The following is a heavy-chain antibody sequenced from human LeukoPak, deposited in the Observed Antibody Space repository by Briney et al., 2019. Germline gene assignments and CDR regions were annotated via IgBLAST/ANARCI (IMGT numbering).Heavy chain of an antibody. Sequence: GGSLRLSCAASGFTFSSYDMHWVRQATGKGLEWVSAIGTAGDTYYPGSVKGRFTISRENAKNSLYLQMNSLRAGDTAVYYCAREGILEAFDIWGQGTMVTVSS. V-gene: IGHV3-13*01. J-gene: IGHJ3*02. CDR3: AREGILEAFDI. CDR2: IGTAGDT. CDR1: GFTFSSYD.